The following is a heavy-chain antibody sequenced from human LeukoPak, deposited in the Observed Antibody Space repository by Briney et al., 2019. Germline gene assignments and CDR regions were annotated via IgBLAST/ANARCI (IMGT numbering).Heavy chain of an antibody. Sequence: PGGSLRLSCAASGFTYSRCSMNWVRQAPGKGLEWVSSISSSSSYIYYADSVKGRFTISRDNAKNSLYLQMNSLRAEDTAVYYCARGFLVPYYDFWSGYYTGHYYYYMDVWGKGTTVTVSS. CDR3: ARGFLVPYYDFWSGYYTGHYYYYMDV. V-gene: IGHV3-21*01. CDR2: ISSSSSYI. CDR1: GFTYSRCS. D-gene: IGHD3-3*01. J-gene: IGHJ6*03.